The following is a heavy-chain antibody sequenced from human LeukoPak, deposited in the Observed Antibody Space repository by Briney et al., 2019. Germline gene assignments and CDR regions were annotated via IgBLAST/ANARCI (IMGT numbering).Heavy chain of an antibody. CDR3: ARHGRLAAAGPVYYYYYMDV. J-gene: IGHJ6*03. CDR2: IYYSGST. D-gene: IGHD6-13*01. CDR1: GGSISSSSYY. V-gene: IGHV4-39*01. Sequence: SETLSLTCTVSGGSISSSSYYWGWIRQPPGKGLEWIGSIYYSGSTYYNPSLKSRVTISVDTSKNQFSLKLSSVTATDTAVYYCARHGRLAAAGPVYYYYYMDVWGKGTTVTISS.